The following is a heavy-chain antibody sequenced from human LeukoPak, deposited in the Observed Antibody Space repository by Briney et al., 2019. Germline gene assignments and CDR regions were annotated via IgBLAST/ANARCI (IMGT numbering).Heavy chain of an antibody. Sequence: SETLSLTCTVSGGSISSYYWSWIRQPPGKGLEWIGYIYHSGSTDYNPSIKSRVTISVDTSKSQFSLKLTSVTATDTAVYYCATLTTVVTAYYFDYWGQGTLVTVSS. CDR1: GGSISSYY. V-gene: IGHV4-4*09. J-gene: IGHJ4*02. D-gene: IGHD4-23*01. CDR3: ATLTTVVTAYYFDY. CDR2: IYHSGST.